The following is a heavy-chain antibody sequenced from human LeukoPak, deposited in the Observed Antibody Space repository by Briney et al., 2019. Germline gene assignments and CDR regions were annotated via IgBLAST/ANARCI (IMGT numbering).Heavy chain of an antibody. D-gene: IGHD6-13*01. CDR2: ISWNSGSI. V-gene: IGHV3-9*01. CDR1: GFTFDDYA. CDR3: AKAATGQLVRSLFDY. Sequence: PGGSLRLSCAASGFTFDDYAMHWVRQAPGKGLEWVSGISWNSGSIGYADSVKGRLTISRDNAKNSLYLQMNSLRAEDTALYYCAKAATGQLVRSLFDYWGQGTRVTVSS. J-gene: IGHJ4*02.